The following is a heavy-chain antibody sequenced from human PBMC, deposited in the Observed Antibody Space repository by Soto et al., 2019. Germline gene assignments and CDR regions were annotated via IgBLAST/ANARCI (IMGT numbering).Heavy chain of an antibody. CDR2: ISGGSSFI. J-gene: IGHJ6*02. CDR1: GFTFSSYS. Sequence: EVQLVESGGGLVKPGGSLRLSCAASGFTFSSYSMNWVRQAPGKGLEWVSSISGGSSFIYYADSEKGRFTISRDNAKNSLYLQLNSLRAEDTAVYCARGKGMDVWGQGTTVPVS. V-gene: IGHV3-21*01. CDR3: ARGKGMDV.